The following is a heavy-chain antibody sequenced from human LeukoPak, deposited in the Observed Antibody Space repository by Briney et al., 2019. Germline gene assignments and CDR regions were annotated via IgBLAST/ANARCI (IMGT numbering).Heavy chain of an antibody. CDR1: GFTFSSYW. D-gene: IGHD5-18*01. CDR3: ARGRHLYSYAYDYYMDV. J-gene: IGHJ6*03. V-gene: IGHV3-74*01. CDR2: VNTDGSST. Sequence: PGGSLRLSCAASGFTFSSYWMHWVRQAPGKGLVWVSRVNTDGSSTNYADSVKGRFTISRDNAKNTLFLQVDSLRAEDTAVYHCARGRHLYSYAYDYYMDVWGKGTTVTISS.